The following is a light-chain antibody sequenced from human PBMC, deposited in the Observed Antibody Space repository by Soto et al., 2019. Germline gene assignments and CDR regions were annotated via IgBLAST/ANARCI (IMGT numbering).Light chain of an antibody. V-gene: IGKV3-15*01. CDR1: HSVRSN. J-gene: IGKJ1*01. CDR2: DAS. Sequence: EIVMTQSPVTLSVSPGERATLSCRASHSVRSNLAWYQQKPGQAPRLLMYDASTRATGIPARFSGSGSGTEFTLTISSLQSEDFAVYYCQQYNYWPPWTFGQGTKVDIK. CDR3: QQYNYWPPWT.